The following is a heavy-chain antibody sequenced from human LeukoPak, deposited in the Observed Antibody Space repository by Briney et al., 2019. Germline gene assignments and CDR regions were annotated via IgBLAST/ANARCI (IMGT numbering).Heavy chain of an antibody. CDR1: GYSISSGYF. J-gene: IGHJ5*02. V-gene: IGHV4-38-2*02. Sequence: PSETLSLTCTVSGYSISSGYFWGWMRQPPGKGLEWIGSIYQSETAHYNPSLKSRVTISVDTSKNQFSLKLRSVMAADTAVYYCARVGVFVGFGEFISNWFDPWGQGTLVTVSS. D-gene: IGHD3-10*01. CDR3: ARVGVFVGFGEFISNWFDP. CDR2: IYQSETA.